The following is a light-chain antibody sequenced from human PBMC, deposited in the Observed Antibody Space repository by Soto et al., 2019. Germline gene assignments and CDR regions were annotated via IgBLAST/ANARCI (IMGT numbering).Light chain of an antibody. J-gene: IGLJ1*01. CDR2: SND. V-gene: IGLV1-44*01. Sequence: QSALTQPPSASGTPGQRVTISCSGSSSKIGSNTVNWYQQLSGTAPKLLIYSNDQRPSGVPDRFSGSKSGTSASLAISGLQSEDEADYYCAAWDVPLTGYVFGAGTKVTVL. CDR1: SSKIGSNT. CDR3: AAWDVPLTGYV.